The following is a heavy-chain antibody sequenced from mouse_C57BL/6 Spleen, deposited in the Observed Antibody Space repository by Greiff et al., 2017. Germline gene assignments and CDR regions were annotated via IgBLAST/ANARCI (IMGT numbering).Heavy chain of an antibody. CDR3: ARRNSNDGFAY. CDR2: IDPGDGDT. V-gene: IGHV1-82*01. Sequence: VQLQQPGPELVKPGASVKISCKASGYAFSSSWMNWVKQRPGKGLEWIGRIDPGDGDTNYNQKFKGKATLTVDTYSSTAYMQISSLTSEDSAVYFCARRNSNDGFAYWGQGTLVTVSA. CDR1: GYAFSSSW. D-gene: IGHD2-12*01. J-gene: IGHJ3*01.